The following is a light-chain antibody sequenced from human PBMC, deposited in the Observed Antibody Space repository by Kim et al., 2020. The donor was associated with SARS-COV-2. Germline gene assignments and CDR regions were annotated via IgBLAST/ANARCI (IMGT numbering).Light chain of an antibody. CDR3: QQYVSSHT. CDR2: GAS. J-gene: IGKJ4*01. Sequence: EIVLTQSPGTLSLSPGERATLSCRASQSVNRNYLAWYQQKAGQAPRLLIYGASSRATGIPDRFSGSGSGTDFTLTISRLEPEDFAVYYCQQYVSSHTFGGGTKLEIK. CDR1: QSVNRNY. V-gene: IGKV3-20*01.